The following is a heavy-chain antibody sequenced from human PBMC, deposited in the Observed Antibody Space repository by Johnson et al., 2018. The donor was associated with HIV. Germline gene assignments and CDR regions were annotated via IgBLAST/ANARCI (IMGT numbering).Heavy chain of an antibody. CDR1: GFTFDDYA. V-gene: IGHV3-9*01. CDR3: AKGRKGSSSWLRSGVAFDI. Sequence: QLVESGGGLVQPGRSLRLSCAASGFTFDDYAMHWVRQAPGKGLEWVSGISWNSGSIGYADSVKGRFTISRDNAKNSRYLKMNSLRAEDTALYYCAKGRKGSSSWLRSGVAFDIWGQGTMVTVSS. D-gene: IGHD6-13*01. J-gene: IGHJ3*02. CDR2: ISWNSGSI.